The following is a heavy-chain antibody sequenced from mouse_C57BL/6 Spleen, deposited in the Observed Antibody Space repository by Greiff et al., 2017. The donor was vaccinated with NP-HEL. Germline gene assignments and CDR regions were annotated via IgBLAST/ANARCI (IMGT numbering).Heavy chain of an antibody. CDR3: ARFITTVVATPVYYAMDY. J-gene: IGHJ4*01. Sequence: VQLKESGAELVRPGASVKLSCKASGYTFTDYYINWVKQRPGQGLEWIARIYPGSGNTYYNEKFKGKATLTAEKSSSTAYMQLSSLTSEDSAVYFCARFITTVVATPVYYAMDYWGQGTSVTVSS. V-gene: IGHV1-76*01. CDR1: GYTFTDYY. D-gene: IGHD1-1*01. CDR2: IYPGSGNT.